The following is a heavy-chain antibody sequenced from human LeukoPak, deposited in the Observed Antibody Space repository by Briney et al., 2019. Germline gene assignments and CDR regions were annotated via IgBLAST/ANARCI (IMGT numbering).Heavy chain of an antibody. CDR3: TKGPKSPYFYYMDV. Sequence: GGSLRLSCAASGFTFDDYTMHWVRHAPGKGLEWVSLITWDGGSTYFADSVKGRFTISRDNSENSLYLQMNSLRTEDTALYYCTKGPKSPYFYYMDVWGKGTTVTVSS. CDR1: GFTFDDYT. CDR2: ITWDGGST. J-gene: IGHJ6*03. V-gene: IGHV3-43*01.